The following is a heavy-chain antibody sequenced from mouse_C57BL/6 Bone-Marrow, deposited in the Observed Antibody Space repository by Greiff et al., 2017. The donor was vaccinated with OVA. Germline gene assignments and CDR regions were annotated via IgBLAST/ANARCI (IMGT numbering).Heavy chain of an antibody. J-gene: IGHJ4*01. V-gene: IGHV1-82*01. CDR2: IYPGDGDT. CDR1: GYAFSSSW. CDR3: ARGGNLGPFYAMDY. D-gene: IGHD3-1*01. Sequence: VKLMESGPELVKPGASVKISCKASGYAFSSSWMNWVKQRPGKGLEWIGRIYPGDGDTNYNGKFKGKATLTAAKASSTAYMQLSSLTSEDSAVYFCARGGNLGPFYAMDYWGQGTSVTVSS.